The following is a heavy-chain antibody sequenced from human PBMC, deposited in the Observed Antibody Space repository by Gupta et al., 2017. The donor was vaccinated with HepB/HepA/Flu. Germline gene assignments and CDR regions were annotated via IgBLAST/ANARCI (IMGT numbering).Heavy chain of an antibody. V-gene: IGHV3-33*01. J-gene: IGHJ4*02. Sequence: QVQLVESGGGVVQPGRSLRLSCTASGFSITNYGMRWVRQAPGRGLEWVAVIWFDGSNKYYADPVKGRFTLSRDNSKNTMYLDMNSLRADDTAIYYCARGQQVVVAPQEIFDYWGQGILVTVAS. CDR3: ARGQQVVVAPQEIFDY. D-gene: IGHD2-15*01. CDR2: IWFDGSNK. CDR1: GFSITNYG.